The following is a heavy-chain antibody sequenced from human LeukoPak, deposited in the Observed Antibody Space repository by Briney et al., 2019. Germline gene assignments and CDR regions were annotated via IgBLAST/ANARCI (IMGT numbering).Heavy chain of an antibody. V-gene: IGHV4-4*07. D-gene: IGHD5-18*01. Sequence: SETLSLTCTVSGGSISNYYWSWIRQPAGKGLEWIGRINTSGSTDYNPSLKSRVTMSVDTSRNQFSLKLSSLTAADTAVYYCARSRGTTLVTGFDYWGQGTLVTVSS. CDR3: ARSRGTTLVTGFDY. CDR2: INTSGST. J-gene: IGHJ4*02. CDR1: GGSISNYY.